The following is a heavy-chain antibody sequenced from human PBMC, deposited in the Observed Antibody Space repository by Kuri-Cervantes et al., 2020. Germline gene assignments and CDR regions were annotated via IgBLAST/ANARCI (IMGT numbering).Heavy chain of an antibody. J-gene: IGHJ6*03. CDR1: DSSTTSGYY. CDR3: ARDRLNSYIYQPFYYMDV. V-gene: IGHV4-38-2*02. CDR2: INHSGST. Sequence: GSLRLSCAVSDSSTTSGYYWGCIRQPPGKGLEWIGEINHSGSTSYNPSLKSRVTISIDTSKKQFSLNLNSVTAADTAVYYCARDRLNSYIYQPFYYMDVWGTGTTVTVSS. D-gene: IGHD2-2*01.